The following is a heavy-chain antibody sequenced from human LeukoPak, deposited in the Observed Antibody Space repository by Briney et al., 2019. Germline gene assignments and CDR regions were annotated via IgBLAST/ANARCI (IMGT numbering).Heavy chain of an antibody. CDR1: GGTFSSYA. V-gene: IGHV1-69*05. D-gene: IGHD2-21*01. Sequence: SVKVSCKASGGTFSSYAISWVRQAPGQGLEWMGGTIPIFGTANYAQKFQGRVTITTDESTSTAYMELSSLRSEDTAVYYCARFRCGGDCYRPYGAFDIWGQGTMVTVSS. CDR3: ARFRCGGDCYRPYGAFDI. CDR2: TIPIFGTA. J-gene: IGHJ3*02.